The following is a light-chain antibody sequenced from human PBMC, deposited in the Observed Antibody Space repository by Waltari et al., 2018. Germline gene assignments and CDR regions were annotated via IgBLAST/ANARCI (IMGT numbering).Light chain of an antibody. CDR3: QQYASLPLT. CDR1: QSVNSNY. CDR2: GAS. Sequence: EIVLTQSPGTLSLSPGERATPSCRASQSVNSNYLAWYQQKPGQTPRLLIYGASSRSTGIPDRFSGSGSGTDFTLTISRLEPEDFAVYYCQQYASLPLTFGGGTKVEIK. J-gene: IGKJ4*01. V-gene: IGKV3-20*01.